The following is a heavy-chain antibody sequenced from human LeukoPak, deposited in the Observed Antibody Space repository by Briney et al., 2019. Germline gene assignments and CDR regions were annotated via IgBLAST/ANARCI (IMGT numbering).Heavy chain of an antibody. V-gene: IGHV4-31*01. D-gene: IGHD3-9*01. CDR1: GDSINRDDSY. CDR2: IYFTGNT. Sequence: SETLSLTGTVSGDSINRDDSYWGWIRQPPGRGLEWIGYIYFTGNTHYHSSLQRPLTISSDPSNIHLYLSLISVTAAAMAIYSCPRRNTGYYFDSWGQGTLVTVS. J-gene: IGHJ4*02. CDR3: PRRNTGYYFDS.